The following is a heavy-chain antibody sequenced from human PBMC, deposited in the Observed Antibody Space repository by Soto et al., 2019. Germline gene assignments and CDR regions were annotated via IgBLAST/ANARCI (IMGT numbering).Heavy chain of an antibody. D-gene: IGHD3-16*01. V-gene: IGHV4-31*03. CDR2: IYYSGST. CDR1: GGSIRSGSHY. J-gene: IGHJ4*02. Sequence: PSETLSLTCTVSGGSIRSGSHYWSWIRQHPGKGLEWIGYIYYSGSTYYNPSLKSRITISISTSKNQFSLKLTSVTAADTAVYYCARAGGDGIDYWGQGTLVTVYS. CDR3: ARAGGDGIDY.